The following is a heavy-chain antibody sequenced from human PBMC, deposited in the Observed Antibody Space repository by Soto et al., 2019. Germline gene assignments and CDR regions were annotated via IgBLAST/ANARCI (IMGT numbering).Heavy chain of an antibody. J-gene: IGHJ4*02. CDR2: ISSSSSTI. D-gene: IGHD4-4*01. CDR1: GFTFSSYS. V-gene: IGHV3-48*01. Sequence: EVQLVESGGGLVQPGGSLRLSCAASGFTFSSYSMNWVRQAPGKGLEWISYISSSSSTIYYADSVKGRFTISRDNAKNSLYLHTNSLRAEDTAVYYCARERALSNYPDYWGQGTLVTVSS. CDR3: ARERALSNYPDY.